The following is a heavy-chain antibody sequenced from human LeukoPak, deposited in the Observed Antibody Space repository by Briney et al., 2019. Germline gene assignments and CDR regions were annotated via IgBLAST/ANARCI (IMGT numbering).Heavy chain of an antibody. Sequence: GGSLRLSCAASGFTFNNYNMNWVRQAPGKALEWVSSITSSSTYIFYADSVKGRFTISRDNAKNSLYLQMNSLRAEDTAVYYCARDSKGGYLPWGQGTLVTVSS. V-gene: IGHV3-21*01. CDR1: GFTFNNYN. D-gene: IGHD3-22*01. CDR3: ARDSKGGYLP. CDR2: ITSSSTYI. J-gene: IGHJ5*02.